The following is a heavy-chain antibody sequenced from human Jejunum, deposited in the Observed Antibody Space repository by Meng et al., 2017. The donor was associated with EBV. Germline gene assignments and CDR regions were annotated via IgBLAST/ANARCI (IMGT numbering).Heavy chain of an antibody. V-gene: IGHV4-30-4*08. CDR1: GDTLFNGGHY. D-gene: IGHD4-17*01. J-gene: IGHJ5*02. CDR2: IFYTGNT. CDR3: ARDTNGDYGWVDP. Sequence: VHLQNPGPGLWKPSQTLSLTCAVSGDTLFNGGHYWTWIRQPPGKGLEWIGYIFYTGNTYYNPSLKSRVTISLDISKNQFSLSLTSVTAADTAVYYCARDTNGDYGWVDPWGQGTLVTVSS.